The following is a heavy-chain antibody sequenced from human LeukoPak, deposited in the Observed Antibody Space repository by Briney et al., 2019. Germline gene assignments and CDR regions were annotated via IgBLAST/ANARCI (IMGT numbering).Heavy chain of an antibody. CDR1: GGSISSTSYF. V-gene: IGHV4-39*02. CDR2: IFYSGTT. D-gene: IGHD3-3*01. Sequence: PSETLSLTCTVSGGSISSTSYFWGWIRQPPGKGLEWIETIFYSGTTYYNPSLKSRVTISVDTSKNHFSLKLSSVTAADTAVYYCARVVRPAVTIFGVATRPVYYYMDVWGKGTTVTVSS. J-gene: IGHJ6*03. CDR3: ARVVRPAVTIFGVATRPVYYYMDV.